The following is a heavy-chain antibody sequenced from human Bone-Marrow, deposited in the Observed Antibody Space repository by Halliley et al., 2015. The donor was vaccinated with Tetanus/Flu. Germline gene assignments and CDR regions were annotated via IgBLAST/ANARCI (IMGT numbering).Heavy chain of an antibody. J-gene: IGHJ6*02. CDR1: GGSIKSSGHY. CDR2: IYYRGST. D-gene: IGHD3-10*01. CDR3: ARHAEGENYFYGVDV. Sequence: TLSLTCKVSGGSIKSSGHYWGWIRQPPGKGLEHIGSIYYRGSTYYNPSLKSRITMSLDTSKNHFSLKLRSVTAADTALYYCARHAEGENYFYGVDVWGQGTTVPVSS. V-gene: IGHV4-39*01.